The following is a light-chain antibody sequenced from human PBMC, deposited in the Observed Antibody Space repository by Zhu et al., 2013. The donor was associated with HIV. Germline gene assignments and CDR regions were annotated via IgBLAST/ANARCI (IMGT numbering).Light chain of an antibody. CDR2: GAS. V-gene: IGKV3-20*01. J-gene: IGKJ4*01. Sequence: EIVMTQSPATLSVSPGERATLSCRASQSVSSSYLTWYQQRPGQAPRLLIFGASSRASGIPDRFSGSGSGTDFTLTISRLEPEDFAVYYCQQYDSSPLTFGGGTKVEI. CDR1: QSVSSSY. CDR3: QQYDSSPLT.